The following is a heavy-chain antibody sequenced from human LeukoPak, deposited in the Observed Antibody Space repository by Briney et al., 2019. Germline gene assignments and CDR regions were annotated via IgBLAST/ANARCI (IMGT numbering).Heavy chain of an antibody. V-gene: IGHV1-2*02. J-gene: IGHJ4*02. CDR3: AGLPRDSWNEPLDY. D-gene: IGHD1-20*01. CDR2: INPNSGGT. CDR1: GYTFTDYY. Sequence: ASVKVSCKASGYTFTDYYMHWVRQAPGQGLEWMGWINPNSGGTKYAQKFQGRVTMTRDTSINTAYMELSRLTYDDTAVYYCAGLPRDSWNEPLDYWGQGTLVTVSS.